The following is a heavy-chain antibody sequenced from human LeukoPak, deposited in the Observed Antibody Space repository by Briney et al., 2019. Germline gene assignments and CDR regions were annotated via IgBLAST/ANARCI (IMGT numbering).Heavy chain of an antibody. J-gene: IGHJ4*02. CDR3: TIGIHYYGPGSYYLDY. D-gene: IGHD3-10*01. V-gene: IGHV3-15*01. CDR1: GFTFSNAW. CDR2: IKSKTDGGTT. Sequence: GGSLRLSCAASGFTFSNAWMSWVRQAPGKGLEWVGRIKSKTDGGTTDYAAPVKGRFTISRDDSKNTLYLQMNSLKTEDTAVYYCTIGIHYYGPGSYYLDYWGQGTLVTVSS.